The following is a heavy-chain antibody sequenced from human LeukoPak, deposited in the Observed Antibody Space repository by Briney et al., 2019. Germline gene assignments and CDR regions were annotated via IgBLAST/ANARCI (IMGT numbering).Heavy chain of an antibody. J-gene: IGHJ5*02. CDR2: ISAYNGNT. V-gene: IGHV1-18*01. Sequence: ASVKVSCKASGYTFTSYGISWVRQAPGQGLEWMGWISAYNGNTNYAQKLQGRVTMTTDTSTSTAYMELRSLRSDDTAVYYCARDKGIEYPMGWFDPWGQGTLVTVSS. CDR1: GYTFTSYG. CDR3: ARDKGIEYPMGWFDP. D-gene: IGHD6-13*01.